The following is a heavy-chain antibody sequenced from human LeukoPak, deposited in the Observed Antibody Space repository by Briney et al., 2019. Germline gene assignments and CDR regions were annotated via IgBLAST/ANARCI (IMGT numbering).Heavy chain of an antibody. Sequence: SETLSLTCTVSGGSISSGRNYWSWIRQPAGKGLEWVGRIYTSGSTNYNPSLKSRVTISVDTSKTQFSLKLSSVTAADTAVYYCARDPSGSYSSEAWFDYWGQGTLVTVSS. D-gene: IGHD1-26*01. J-gene: IGHJ4*02. V-gene: IGHV4-61*02. CDR2: IYTSGST. CDR3: ARDPSGSYSSEAWFDY. CDR1: GGSISSGRNY.